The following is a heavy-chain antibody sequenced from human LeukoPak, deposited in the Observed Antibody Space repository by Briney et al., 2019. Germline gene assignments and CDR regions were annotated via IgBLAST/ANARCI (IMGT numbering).Heavy chain of an antibody. Sequence: GASVKVSCKASGYTFTSYHMHWVRQAPGQGLEWMGKINLSGGSTTYAQKFQGRVTMTRDTSTSTVYMKLSSLRSEDTAVYYCARDYVDDIPMIKDYWGQGTLVTVSS. D-gene: IGHD2-8*01. CDR3: ARDYVDDIPMIKDY. V-gene: IGHV1-46*01. J-gene: IGHJ4*02. CDR1: GYTFTSYH. CDR2: INLSGGST.